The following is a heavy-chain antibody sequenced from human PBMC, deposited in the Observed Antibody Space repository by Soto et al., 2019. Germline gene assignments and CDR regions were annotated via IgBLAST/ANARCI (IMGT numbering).Heavy chain of an antibody. CDR3: AKRGRGAVAFDY. V-gene: IGHV3-23*01. CDR1: GFTFSSYA. CDR2: ISGSGGST. Sequence: EVQLLESGGGLVQPGGSVRLSCAASGFTFSSYAMSWVRQAPGKGLDWVSNISGSGGSTYYADSVKGRFTISRDNSKNTLHLQMNSLRVEDMAVYYCAKRGRGAVAFDYWGQGTLVTVSS. J-gene: IGHJ4*02. D-gene: IGHD6-19*01.